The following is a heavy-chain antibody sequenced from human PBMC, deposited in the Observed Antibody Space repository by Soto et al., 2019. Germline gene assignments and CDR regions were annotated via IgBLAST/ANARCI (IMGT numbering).Heavy chain of an antibody. Sequence: SETLSLTCTVSGGSISSYYWSWIRQPPGKGLEWIGYIYYSGSTNYNPSLKSRVTISVDTSKNQCSLKLSAVAAADTGVYYCARDGTTGTDHKNWFDPWGQGTLVTVSS. CDR2: IYYSGST. CDR3: ARDGTTGTDHKNWFDP. V-gene: IGHV4-59*01. CDR1: GGSISSYY. D-gene: IGHD1-1*01. J-gene: IGHJ5*02.